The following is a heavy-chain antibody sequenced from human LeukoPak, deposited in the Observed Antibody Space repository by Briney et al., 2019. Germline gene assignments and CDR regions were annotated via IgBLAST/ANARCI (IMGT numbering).Heavy chain of an antibody. CDR1: GGSISSGSYY. CDR3: ARAEWLYSSSFDY. J-gene: IGHJ4*02. CDR2: IYTSGST. V-gene: IGHV4-61*02. D-gene: IGHD6-6*01. Sequence: PSETLSLTCTVSGGSISSGSYYWSWIRQPAGKGLEWIGRIYTSGSTNYNPPLKSRVTISVDTSKNQFSLKLSSVTAADTAVYYCARAEWLYSSSFDYWGQGTLVTVSS.